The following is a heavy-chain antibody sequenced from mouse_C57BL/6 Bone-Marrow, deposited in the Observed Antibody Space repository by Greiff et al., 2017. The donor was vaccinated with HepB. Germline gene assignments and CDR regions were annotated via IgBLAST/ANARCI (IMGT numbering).Heavy chain of an antibody. J-gene: IGHJ3*01. D-gene: IGHD2-5*01. CDR2: IYPGDGDT. CDR3: ARNLYSNCAY. Sequence: QVQLQQSGPELVKPGASVKISCKASGYAFSSSWMNWVKQRPGKGLEWIGRIYPGDGDTNYNGKFKGKATLTADKSSSTAYMQLSSLTSEDSAVYFCARNLYSNCAYWGQGTLVTVSA. CDR1: GYAFSSSW. V-gene: IGHV1-82*01.